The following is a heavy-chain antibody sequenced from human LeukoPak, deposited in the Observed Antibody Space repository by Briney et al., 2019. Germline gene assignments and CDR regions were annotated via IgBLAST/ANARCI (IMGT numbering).Heavy chain of an antibody. Sequence: GGSLRLSCAASGFTFSSYGMHWVRQSPGKGLEWVACIYSDATTKDYADSVKGRFIISRDNSENTLYLQMNSLRADDTAVYYCAKDWSGDYNWSDPWGQGTRVTVSS. CDR1: GFTFSSYG. CDR3: AKDWSGDYNWSDP. D-gene: IGHD3-3*01. J-gene: IGHJ5*02. CDR2: IYSDATTK. V-gene: IGHV3-30*02.